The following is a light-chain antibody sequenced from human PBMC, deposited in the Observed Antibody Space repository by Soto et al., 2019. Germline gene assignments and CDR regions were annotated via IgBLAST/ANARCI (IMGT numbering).Light chain of an antibody. J-gene: IGKJ1*01. CDR1: QSVSSNY. Sequence: ESVLTQSPGTLSLSPGERATLSCRASQSVSSNYLAWYQQKPGQAPRLLIYGASTRATGIPDRFSGSGSGTDLTITISRLEPEDSAVYYCQQYGSSPTWTFGQGTKVEIK. V-gene: IGKV3-20*01. CDR3: QQYGSSPTWT. CDR2: GAS.